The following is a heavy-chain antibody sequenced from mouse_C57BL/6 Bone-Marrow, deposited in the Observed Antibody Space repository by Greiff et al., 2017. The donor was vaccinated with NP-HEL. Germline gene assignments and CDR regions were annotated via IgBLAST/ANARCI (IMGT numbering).Heavy chain of an antibody. CDR3: ARSPYGSDAMDY. CDR2: INPSTGGT. J-gene: IGHJ4*01. V-gene: IGHV1-42*01. Sequence: EVQLQQSGPELVKPGASVKISCKASGYSFTGYYMNWVKQSPEKSLEWIGEINPSTGGTTYNQKFKAKATLTVDKSSSTAYMQLKSLTSEDSAVYYCARSPYGSDAMDYWGQGTSVTVSS. D-gene: IGHD2-2*01. CDR1: GYSFTGYY.